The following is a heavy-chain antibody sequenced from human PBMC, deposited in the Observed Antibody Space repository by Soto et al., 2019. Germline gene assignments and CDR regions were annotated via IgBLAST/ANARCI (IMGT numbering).Heavy chain of an antibody. V-gene: IGHV4-31*03. CDR2: IYDTESA. D-gene: IGHD6-6*01. Sequence: QVQLQESGPGLVKPSQTLSLTCSVSGESISSGGYYWSWIRHLPGKGLEWMGYIYDTESAYYNPPLTSRASISMDTSENHFAMRLTSVTAADSAVYYCARASRSSSAADCWGQGLQVTVSS. CDR3: ARASRSSSAADC. J-gene: IGHJ4*02. CDR1: GESISSGGYY.